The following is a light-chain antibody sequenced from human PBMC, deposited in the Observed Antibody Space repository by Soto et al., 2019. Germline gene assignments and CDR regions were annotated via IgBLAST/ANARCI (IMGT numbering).Light chain of an antibody. CDR3: LCYITYPWT. CDR2: DAS. J-gene: IGKJ1*01. CDR1: QSCRNS. Sequence: DLQMTQSPSTLSASVGDRVTITCRASQSCRNSLAWYQQKAGKAPTLLIYDASTLQSGVPSRFSGSGSGTEFSLTISSLQPEDFATYYCLCYITYPWTVGQGTKVDIK. V-gene: IGKV1-5*01.